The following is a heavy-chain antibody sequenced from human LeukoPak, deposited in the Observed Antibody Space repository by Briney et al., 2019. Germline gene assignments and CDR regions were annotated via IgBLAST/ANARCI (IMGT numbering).Heavy chain of an antibody. V-gene: IGHV4-59*01. CDR2: IYYSGST. D-gene: IGHD1-7*01. Sequence: SETLSLTCAVYGGSFSGYYWSWIRQPPGKGLEWIGYIYYSGSTNYNPSLKSRVTISVDTSKNQFSLKLSSVTAADTAVYYCARAQLELDYWGQGTLVTVSS. CDR1: GGSFSGYY. J-gene: IGHJ4*02. CDR3: ARAQLELDY.